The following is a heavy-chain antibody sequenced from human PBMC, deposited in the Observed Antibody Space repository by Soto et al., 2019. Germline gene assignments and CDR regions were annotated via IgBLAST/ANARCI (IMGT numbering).Heavy chain of an antibody. V-gene: IGHV3-30-3*01. J-gene: IGHJ5*02. CDR1: GFTFSSYA. CDR3: AREGYSGYDATRGNNWFAP. Sequence: QVQLVESGGGVVQPGRSLRLSCAASGFTFSSYAMHWVRQAPVKGLEWVAVISYDGSNKYYADSVKGRFTISRDNSKNTLYLQMNSLRAEDTAVYYCAREGYSGYDATRGNNWFAPWGQGTLVTVSS. D-gene: IGHD5-12*01. CDR2: ISYDGSNK.